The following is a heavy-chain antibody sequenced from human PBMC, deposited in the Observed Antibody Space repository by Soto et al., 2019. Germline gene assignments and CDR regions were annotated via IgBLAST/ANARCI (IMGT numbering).Heavy chain of an antibody. J-gene: IGHJ4*02. V-gene: IGHV1-24*01. D-gene: IGHD6-13*01. CDR2: FDPEDGET. Sequence: GASVKVSCKVSGYTKTELSMHWVRQAPGKGLEWMGGFDPEDGETIYAQKFQGRVTMTEDTSTDTAYMELSSLRSEDTAVYYCATQPLAAAGTVDYWGQGTLVTVSS. CDR1: GYTKTELS. CDR3: ATQPLAAAGTVDY.